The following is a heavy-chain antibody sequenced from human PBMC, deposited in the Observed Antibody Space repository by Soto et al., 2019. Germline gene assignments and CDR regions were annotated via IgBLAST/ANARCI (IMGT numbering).Heavy chain of an antibody. D-gene: IGHD2-21*01. J-gene: IGHJ4*02. V-gene: IGHV4-30-4*01. CDR2: IYYSGST. Sequence: PSETLSLTCTVSGGSITSADYFWSWIRQPPGKGLEYIGYIYYSGSTYYNRSLRGRLTISMDTSKNHLSLRLTSVTAADTAVYFCARGERLLQFSQNFWGPVTTVTVSS. CDR3: ARGERLLQFSQNF. CDR1: GGSITSADYF.